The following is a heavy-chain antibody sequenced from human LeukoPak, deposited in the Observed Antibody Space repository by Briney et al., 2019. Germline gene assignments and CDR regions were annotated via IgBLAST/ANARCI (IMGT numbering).Heavy chain of an antibody. V-gene: IGHV3-33*01. CDR3: ARVYSNSPEYGMDV. D-gene: IGHD4-11*01. Sequence: GTSLRLSCAASGFTFSSYGMHWVRQAPGKGLEWVTVIFYGGSNKYYADSVKGRFSISRDNSKNTLYLQMNSLRAEDTAVYYCARVYSNSPEYGMDVWGQGTTVTVS. J-gene: IGHJ6*02. CDR2: IFYGGSNK. CDR1: GFTFSSYG.